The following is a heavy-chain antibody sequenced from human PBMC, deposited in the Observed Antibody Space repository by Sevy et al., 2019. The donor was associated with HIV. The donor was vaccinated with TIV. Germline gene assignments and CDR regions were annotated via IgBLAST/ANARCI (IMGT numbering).Heavy chain of an antibody. CDR1: GFSFSDAW. J-gene: IGHJ1*01. CDR3: TTEGGD. CDR2: VRSKGDGGKE. D-gene: IGHD4-17*01. Sequence: GGSLRLSCAASGFSFSDAWLSWVRQVPGRGLEWVGRVRSKGDGGKEEYAEPVKGRFTIARDDSKNTMYVRMNNLKNEDTGIYYCTTEGGDWGQGTLVTVSS. V-gene: IGHV3-15*01.